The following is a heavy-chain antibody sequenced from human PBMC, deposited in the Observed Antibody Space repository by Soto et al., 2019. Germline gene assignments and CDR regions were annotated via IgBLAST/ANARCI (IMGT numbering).Heavy chain of an antibody. D-gene: IGHD3-10*01. CDR3: AEGKGFGEFYFDY. CDR2: IIPIFGTA. Sequence: ASVKVSCKASGGTFSSYAISWVRQAPGQGLEWMGGIIPIFGTANYAQKFQGRVTITADESTSTAYMELSSLRPEDTAVYYCAEGKGFGEFYFDYWGQGTLVTVSS. V-gene: IGHV1-69*13. CDR1: GGTFSSYA. J-gene: IGHJ4*02.